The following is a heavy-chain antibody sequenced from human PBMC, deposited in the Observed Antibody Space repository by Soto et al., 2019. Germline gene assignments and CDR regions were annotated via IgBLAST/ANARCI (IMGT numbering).Heavy chain of an antibody. D-gene: IGHD3-22*01. CDR1: GGSISSGGYY. J-gene: IGHJ4*02. CDR3: ARGSSVDPVPLDY. Sequence: SETLSLTCTVSGGSISSGGYYWSWIRQHPGKGLEWIGYIYYSGSTYYNPSLKSRVTISVDTSKNQFSLKLSSVTAADTAVYYCARGSSVDPVPLDYWGQGTLVTVSS. CDR2: IYYSGST. V-gene: IGHV4-31*03.